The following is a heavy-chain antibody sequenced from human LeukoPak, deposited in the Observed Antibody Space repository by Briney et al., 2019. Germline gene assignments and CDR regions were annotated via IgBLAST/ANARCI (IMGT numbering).Heavy chain of an antibody. V-gene: IGHV4-34*01. Sequence: SETLSLTCAVYGGSFSGYYWSWIRQPPGKGLEWIGEINHSGSTNYNPSLKSRVTISVDTSKNQFSLKLSSVTAADTAVYYCARVSGFWAAVAGYYFDYWGQGTLVTVSS. CDR2: INHSGST. CDR3: ARVSGFWAAVAGYYFDY. CDR1: GGSFSGYY. D-gene: IGHD6-19*01. J-gene: IGHJ4*02.